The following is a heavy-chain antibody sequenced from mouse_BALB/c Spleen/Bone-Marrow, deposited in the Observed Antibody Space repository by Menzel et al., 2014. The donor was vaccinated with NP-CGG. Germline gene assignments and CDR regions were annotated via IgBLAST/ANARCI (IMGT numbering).Heavy chain of an antibody. D-gene: IGHD1-2*01. J-gene: IGHJ1*01. Sequence: EVKLMESGGGLVKPGGSLKLSCAASGFTFSDYYMYWVRQTPEKRLEWAATISDGGSYTYYPDSVKGRFTISRDNAKNNLYLQMSSLKSEDTAMYYCARVVTTATLYWYFDVWGAGTTVTVSS. CDR2: ISDGGSYT. CDR3: ARVVTTATLYWYFDV. V-gene: IGHV5-4*02. CDR1: GFTFSDYY.